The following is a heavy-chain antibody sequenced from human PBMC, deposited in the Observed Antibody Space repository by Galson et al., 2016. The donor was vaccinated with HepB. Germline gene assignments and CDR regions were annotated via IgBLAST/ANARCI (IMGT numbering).Heavy chain of an antibody. CDR1: GFSFRTHG. J-gene: IGHJ6*02. D-gene: IGHD3-16*01. V-gene: IGHV3-33*01. CDR3: ARDRFGMDV. CDR2: IWYDGSDK. Sequence: SLRLSCAASGFSFRTHGMHWVRQPPGKGLEWLAIIWYDGSDKYYADSVKGRFTISRDNSKNTLYLQLNSLRAEDTAVYYCARDRFGMDVWGQGTTVTVS.